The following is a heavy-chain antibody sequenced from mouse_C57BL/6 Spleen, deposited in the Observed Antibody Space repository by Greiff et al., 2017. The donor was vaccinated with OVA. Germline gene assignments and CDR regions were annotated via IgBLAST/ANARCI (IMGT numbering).Heavy chain of an antibody. J-gene: IGHJ2*01. Sequence: EVQLQQSGTVLARPGASVKMSCKTSGYTFTSYWMHWVKQRPGQGLEWIGAIYPGNSDTSYNQKFKGKAKLTAVTSASTAYMELSSLTNEDSAVYYCTRYGTTVVATPDYWGQGTTLTVSS. CDR1: GYTFTSYW. CDR2: IYPGNSDT. V-gene: IGHV1-5*01. CDR3: TRYGTTVVATPDY. D-gene: IGHD1-1*01.